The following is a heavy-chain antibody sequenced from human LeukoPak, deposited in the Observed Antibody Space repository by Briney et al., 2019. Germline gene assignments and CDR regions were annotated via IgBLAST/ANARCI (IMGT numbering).Heavy chain of an antibody. V-gene: IGHV3-33*01. D-gene: IGHD3-16*01. CDR3: ARYLRGRNAFDI. Sequence: PGGSLRLSCVASGFTFSGYGMHGVRQAPGKGLEWVAVIWYDGSKTYYADSVKGRFTISRDNSKDTLYLQMSSLRVEDTAAYYCARYLRGRNAFDIWGQGTMVTVSS. CDR2: IWYDGSKT. J-gene: IGHJ3*02. CDR1: GFTFSGYG.